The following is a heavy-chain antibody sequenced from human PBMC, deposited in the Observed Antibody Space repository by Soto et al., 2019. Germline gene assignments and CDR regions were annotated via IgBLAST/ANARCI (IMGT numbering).Heavy chain of an antibody. V-gene: IGHV1-18*04. Sequence: EKVSCKASGYTFTSYGISWVRQAPGKGLEWMGWISAYNGNTNYAQKLQGRVTMTTDTSTSTAYMELRSMRSDDTAVYYCARFSVVPDPTRTYDYRGQGTLVTLSS. CDR3: ARFSVVPDPTRTYDY. CDR2: ISAYNGNT. D-gene: IGHD2-2*01. J-gene: IGHJ4*02. CDR1: GYTFTSYG.